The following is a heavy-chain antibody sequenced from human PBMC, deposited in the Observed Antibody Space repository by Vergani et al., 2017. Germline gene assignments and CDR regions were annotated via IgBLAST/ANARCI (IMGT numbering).Heavy chain of an antibody. J-gene: IGHJ4*02. CDR3: ARLYGRDSSGSKYFDY. D-gene: IGHD3-22*01. V-gene: IGHV5-51*01. Sequence: EVQLVQSGAEVKKPGESLKISCQISGYSFTNYWIGWVRQMPGKGLEWMGIINPADSDTRYSPSFQGQVTISVDKSISTAYLQRISLRASDSAMYYCARLYGRDSSGSKYFDYWGQGTLVTGAS. CDR2: INPADSDT. CDR1: GYSFTNYW.